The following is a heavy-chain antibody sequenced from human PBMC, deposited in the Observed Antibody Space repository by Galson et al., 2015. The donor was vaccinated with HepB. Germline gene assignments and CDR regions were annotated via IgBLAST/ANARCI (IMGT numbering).Heavy chain of an antibody. J-gene: IGHJ4*02. CDR3: ARDVTQWELFSGGYFDC. CDR2: IWYDGSNK. D-gene: IGHD1-26*01. Sequence: SLRLSCAASGFTFSSYGMHWVRQAPGKGLEWVAVIWYDGSNKYYADSVKGRFTISRDNSKNTLYLQMNSLRAEDTAVYYRARDVTQWELFSGGYFDCWGQGTLVTVSS. V-gene: IGHV3-33*01. CDR1: GFTFSSYG.